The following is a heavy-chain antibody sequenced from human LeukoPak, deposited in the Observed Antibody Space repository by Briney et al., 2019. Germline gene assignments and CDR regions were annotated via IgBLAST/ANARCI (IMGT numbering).Heavy chain of an antibody. CDR1: GFTFSSYA. D-gene: IGHD3-9*01. CDR2: ISGSGGST. Sequence: PGGSLRLSCAASGFTFSSYAMSWVRQAPGKGLEWVSAISGSGGSTYYADSVKGRFTISRDNSKNTLYLQMNSLRAEDTAVYYCAKDGAVRYFDWYYGMDVWGQGATVTVSS. V-gene: IGHV3-23*01. J-gene: IGHJ6*02. CDR3: AKDGAVRYFDWYYGMDV.